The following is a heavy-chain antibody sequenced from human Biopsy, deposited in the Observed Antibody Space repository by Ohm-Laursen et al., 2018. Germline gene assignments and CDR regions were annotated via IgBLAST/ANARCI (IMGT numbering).Heavy chain of an antibody. D-gene: IGHD6-19*01. V-gene: IGHV1-2*02. CDR1: GFSFTGYY. Sequence: SVKVSCKASGFSFTGYYIHWVRQAPGQGLEWMGWISPKSGGTNYAQKFQGNITMAKNTSMSTAYMEMSRLRSDDTAVYYCALQSVAQMKNFDYWGQGTLVTVSS. J-gene: IGHJ4*02. CDR3: ALQSVAQMKNFDY. CDR2: ISPKSGGT.